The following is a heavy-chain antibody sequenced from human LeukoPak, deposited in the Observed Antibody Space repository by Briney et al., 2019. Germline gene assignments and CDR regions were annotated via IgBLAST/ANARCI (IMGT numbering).Heavy chain of an antibody. CDR1: GFTFSSHG. V-gene: IGHV3-33*06. J-gene: IGHJ4*02. D-gene: IGHD7-27*01. CDR3: AKDPNWGYSDY. CDR2: IWFDGTND. Sequence: GGSLRLSCAASGFTFSSHGMHWVRQAPDKGLEWVAVIWFDGTNDFYADSVEGRFAISRDNSRNTLYLQMHSLRAEDTAVYYCAKDPNWGYSDYWGQGTLVTVSS.